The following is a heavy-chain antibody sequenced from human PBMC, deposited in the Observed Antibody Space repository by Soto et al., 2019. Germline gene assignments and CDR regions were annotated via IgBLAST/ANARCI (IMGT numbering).Heavy chain of an antibody. CDR1: GYSFTRYW. CDR3: ARLRPTIFSVVMYYPYYCMDV. D-gene: IGHD3-3*01. J-gene: IGHJ6*02. Sequence: LQLSCKGSGYSFTRYWIGWVRQMPGKGLEWMGIIYPGDSDTRYSPSFQGQVTISADKSISTAYLQWSSLKASDTAMYYCARLRPTIFSVVMYYPYYCMDVWGQGTTLTVSS. V-gene: IGHV5-51*01. CDR2: IYPGDSDT.